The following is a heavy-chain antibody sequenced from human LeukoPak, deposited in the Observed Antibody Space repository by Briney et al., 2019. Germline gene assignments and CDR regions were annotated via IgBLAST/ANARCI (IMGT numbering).Heavy chain of an antibody. CDR3: ARRGTVTNFDL. V-gene: IGHV4-34*01. CDR1: GGSFSGYY. CDR2: INHSGST. Sequence: SETLSLTCAVYGGSFSGYYWSWIRQPPGKGLEWIGEINHSGSTNYNPSLKSRVTISVDTSKNLFSLKLSSVTAADTAVYYCARRGTVTNFDLWGRGTLVTVSS. J-gene: IGHJ2*01. D-gene: IGHD4-17*01.